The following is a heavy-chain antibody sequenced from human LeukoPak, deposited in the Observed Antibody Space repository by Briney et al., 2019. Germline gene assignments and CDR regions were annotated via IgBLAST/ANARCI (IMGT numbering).Heavy chain of an antibody. CDR3: ARTVPHDSSFDY. CDR2: IYYSGST. Sequence: SETLSLTCTVSGGSISSSSYYWGWIRQPPGKGLEWIGSIYYSGSTSYNPSLKSRVTISVDTSKNQFSLRLSSVTAADTAVYYCARTVPHDSSFDYWGQGTLVTVSS. V-gene: IGHV4-39*07. D-gene: IGHD1-1*01. J-gene: IGHJ4*02. CDR1: GGSISSSSYY.